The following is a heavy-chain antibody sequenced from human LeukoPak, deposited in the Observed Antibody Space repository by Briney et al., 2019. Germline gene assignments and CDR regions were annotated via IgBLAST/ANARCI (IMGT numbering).Heavy chain of an antibody. CDR3: ARHSRDYYDSRGAFDI. V-gene: IGHV4-59*08. CDR1: GGSISSYF. CDR2: IYYSGCT. Sequence: SETLSLTCTVSGGSISSYFWSWIRQPPGKGLEWIGYIYYSGCTNYNPSLKSRVTISVDTSKKQLTLKLSSVTAADTAVYYCARHSRDYYDSRGAFDIWGQGTMVTVSS. J-gene: IGHJ3*02. D-gene: IGHD3-22*01.